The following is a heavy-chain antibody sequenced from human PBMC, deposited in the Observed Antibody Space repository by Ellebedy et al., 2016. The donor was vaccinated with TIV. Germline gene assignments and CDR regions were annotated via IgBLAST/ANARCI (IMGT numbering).Heavy chain of an antibody. Sequence: PGGSLRLSCAASGLTVSTYAITWVRQAPGKGLEWVSSIGVTDYSQYYADSVQARFTISRDYSRKPLYLQMNSLRAEDTAVYYCAKRKSSEGFGAYYFYYMDVWGKGTTVTVSS. CDR1: GLTVSTYA. J-gene: IGHJ6*03. CDR3: AKRKSSEGFGAYYFYYMDV. D-gene: IGHD3-10*01. V-gene: IGHV3-23*01. CDR2: IGVTDYSQ.